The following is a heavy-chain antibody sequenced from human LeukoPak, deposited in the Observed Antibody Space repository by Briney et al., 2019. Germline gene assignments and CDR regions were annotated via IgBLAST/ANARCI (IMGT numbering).Heavy chain of an antibody. CDR1: GVSISSYY. J-gene: IGHJ4*02. Sequence: SETLSLTCTVSGVSISSYYWSWIRQPAGKGLEWIGRIYTSGSTNYNPSLKSRVTMSVDTSKNQFSLKLSSVTAADTAVYYCARLAGDGSGSYYNPFDYWGQGTLVTVSS. CDR3: ARLAGDGSGSYYNPFDY. V-gene: IGHV4-4*07. D-gene: IGHD3-10*01. CDR2: IYTSGST.